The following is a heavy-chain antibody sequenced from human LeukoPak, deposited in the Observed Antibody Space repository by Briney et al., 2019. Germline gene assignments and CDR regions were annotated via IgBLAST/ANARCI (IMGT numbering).Heavy chain of an antibody. CDR2: IYYSGST. CDR3: ASGRGLYSFYAFDI. CDR1: GGSIGSSSYY. D-gene: IGHD5-18*01. J-gene: IGHJ3*02. Sequence: PSETLSLTCTVSGGSIGSSSYYWGWIRQPPGKGLEWIGYIYYSGSTDYNPSLRSRVTISVDTSKSQFSLKLSSVTAADTAVYYCASGRGLYSFYAFDIWGQGTMVTVSS. V-gene: IGHV4-61*05.